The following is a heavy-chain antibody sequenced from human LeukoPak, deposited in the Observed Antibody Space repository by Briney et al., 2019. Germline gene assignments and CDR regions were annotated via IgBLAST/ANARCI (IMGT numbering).Heavy chain of an antibody. J-gene: IGHJ4*02. CDR2: IYHSGST. V-gene: IGHV4-38-2*02. CDR3: ARVGTTTTYYDFWSGYSNFDY. Sequence: PSETLSLTCTVSGYSISSGYYWGWIRQPPGKGLEWIGSIYHSGSTYYNPSLKSRVTISVDTSKNQFSLKLSSVTAAGTAVYYCARVGTTTTYYDFWSGYSNFDYWGQGTLVTVSS. CDR1: GYSISSGYY. D-gene: IGHD3-3*01.